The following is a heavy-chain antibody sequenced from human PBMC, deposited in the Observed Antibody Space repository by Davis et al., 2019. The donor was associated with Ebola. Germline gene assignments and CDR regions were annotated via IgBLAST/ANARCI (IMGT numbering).Heavy chain of an antibody. CDR2: MYPNSGNT. J-gene: IGHJ6*02. Sequence: ASVKVSCKASGYTFTSYDINWVRQATGQGLEWMGWMYPNSGNTGYAQKFQGRVTMTRNTSISTAYMELSSLRSEDTAVYYCASFRVVGATGPGDYYYGMDVWGQGTTVTVSS. D-gene: IGHD1-26*01. V-gene: IGHV1-8*01. CDR3: ASFRVVGATGPGDYYYGMDV. CDR1: GYTFTSYD.